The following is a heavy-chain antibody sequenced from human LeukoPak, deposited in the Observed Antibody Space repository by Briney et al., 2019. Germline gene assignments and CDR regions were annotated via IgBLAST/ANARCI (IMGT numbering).Heavy chain of an antibody. J-gene: IGHJ6*03. CDR3: TRDPSSLYYYYYYMDV. CDR1: GFTFTAYT. CDR2: INSDGSST. D-gene: IGHD2-2*01. V-gene: IGHV3-74*01. Sequence: PGGSLRLSCAASGFTFTAYTINWVRQAPGKGLVWVSRINSDGSSTNYADSVKGRFTISRDNAKNSLYLQMNSLRAEDTAVYYCTRDPSSLYYYYYYMDVWGKGTTVTVSS.